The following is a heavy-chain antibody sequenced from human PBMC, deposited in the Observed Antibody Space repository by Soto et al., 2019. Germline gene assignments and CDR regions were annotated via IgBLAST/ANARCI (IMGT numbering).Heavy chain of an antibody. CDR2: INAGNGNT. CDR3: ARVWGYCSSTSCWPRGLDV. V-gene: IGHV1-3*01. D-gene: IGHD2-2*01. J-gene: IGHJ6*04. CDR1: GYTFNSYA. Sequence: ASVKVSCKASGYTFNSYAMHWVRQDPGQRLEWMGWINAGNGNTKYSQKFQGRVTITRDTSASTAYMELSSLRSEDTAVYYCARVWGYCSSTSCWPRGLDVWGKGTTVTVSS.